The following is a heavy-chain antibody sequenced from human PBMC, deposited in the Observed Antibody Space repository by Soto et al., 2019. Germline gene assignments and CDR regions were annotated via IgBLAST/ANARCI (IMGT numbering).Heavy chain of an antibody. V-gene: IGHV1-8*01. CDR3: ARELRRDGYSVDY. CDR2: MNPNTGNS. D-gene: IGHD4-4*01. CDR1: GYTFTIYD. Sequence: ASVKVSCKASGYTFTIYDIYWVLQATGQGLEWMGWMNPNTGNSGYAQKFQGRVTMTRDTSTSTVYMELSSLRSEDTAVYYCARELRRDGYSVDYWGQGTLVTVSS. J-gene: IGHJ4*02.